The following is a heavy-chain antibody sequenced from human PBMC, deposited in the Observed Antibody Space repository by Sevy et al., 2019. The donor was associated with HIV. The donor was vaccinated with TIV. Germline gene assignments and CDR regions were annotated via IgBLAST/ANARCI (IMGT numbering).Heavy chain of an antibody. CDR1: RFIFSTDW. V-gene: IGHV3-74*01. CDR3: VRDRPGPKHYMDV. J-gene: IGHJ6*03. CDR2: IDTDGSDT. Sequence: GGSLRLSCVASRFIFSTDWMHWVRQAPGKGLVSVSRIDTDGSDTSYADSVKGRFTISRDNAKNTLYLQMNSLRAEDTAVYYCVRDRPGPKHYMDVWGKGTTVTVSS.